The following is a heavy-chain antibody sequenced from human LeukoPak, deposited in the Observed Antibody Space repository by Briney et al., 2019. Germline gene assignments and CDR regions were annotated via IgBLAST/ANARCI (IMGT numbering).Heavy chain of an antibody. CDR2: ISAYNGNT. V-gene: IGHV1-18*01. J-gene: IGHJ3*02. D-gene: IGHD2-15*01. Sequence: ASVKVSCKASGYTFTSYGISWVRQAPGQGLEWMGWISAYNGNTNYAQKLQGRVTMTTDTSTSTAYMELRSLRSDDTAVYYCARDRSFPLPPSVVVADSDDAFDIWGQGTMVTVSS. CDR1: GYTFTSYG. CDR3: ARDRSFPLPPSVVVADSDDAFDI.